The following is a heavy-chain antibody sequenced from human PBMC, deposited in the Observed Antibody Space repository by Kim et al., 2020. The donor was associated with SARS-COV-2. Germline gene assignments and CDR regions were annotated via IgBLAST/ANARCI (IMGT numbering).Heavy chain of an antibody. Sequence: GGSLRLSCVASGFTFSSYGMHWVRQAPGKGLEWVAVIWYDGSNKYYADSVKGRFIISRDNSKNTVFLQMNSLRADDTAVYYCARDGGQYYFYGMDVWGQGTTVTVSS. D-gene: IGHD3-3*01. V-gene: IGHV3-33*01. CDR3: ARDGGQYYFYGMDV. CDR2: IWYDGSNK. CDR1: GFTFSSYG. J-gene: IGHJ6*02.